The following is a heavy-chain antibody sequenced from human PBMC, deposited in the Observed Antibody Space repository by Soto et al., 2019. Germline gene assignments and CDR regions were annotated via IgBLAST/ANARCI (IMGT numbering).Heavy chain of an antibody. V-gene: IGHV3-33*01. CDR1: GFTFSSYG. D-gene: IGHD1-1*01. CDR3: ARGRWLQLGPDY. J-gene: IGHJ4*02. CDR2: IWYDGSNK. Sequence: QVQLVESGGGVVQPGRSLRLSCAASGFTFSSYGMHWVRQAPGKGLEWVAVIWYDGSNKYYADSVKGRFTISRDNSKNTLYLQMNSLRAEDTAVYYCARGRWLQLGPDYWGQGTLVTVSS.